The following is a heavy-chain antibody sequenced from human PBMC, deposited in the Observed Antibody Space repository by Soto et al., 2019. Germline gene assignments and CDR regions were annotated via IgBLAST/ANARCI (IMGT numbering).Heavy chain of an antibody. CDR3: ARGMNWNDGGSCCYYYYMDV. J-gene: IGHJ6*03. CDR1: GGSFSGYY. Sequence: SETLSLTCAVYGGSFSGYYWSWIRQPPGKGLEWIGEINHSGSTNYNPSLKSRVTISVDTSKNQFSLKLSSVTAADTAVYYCARGMNWNDGGSCCYYYYMDVWGKGTTVTVSS. CDR2: INHSGST. V-gene: IGHV4-34*01. D-gene: IGHD1-1*01.